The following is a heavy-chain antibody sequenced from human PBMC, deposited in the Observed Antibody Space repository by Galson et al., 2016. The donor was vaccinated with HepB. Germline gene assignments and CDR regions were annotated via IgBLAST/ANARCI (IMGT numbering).Heavy chain of an antibody. D-gene: IGHD3-10*01. J-gene: IGHJ4*02. Sequence: SVKVSCKASGFTFTSYGISWVRQAPGQGLEWMGWISAYNGNTNFAQKLQGRVTMTTDTSTSTAYMELRSLRSDDTAVYYCGRFLWRNYYVSGPRLIDYWGQGTLVTVSS. V-gene: IGHV1-18*01. CDR1: GFTFTSYG. CDR3: GRFLWRNYYVSGPRLIDY. CDR2: ISAYNGNT.